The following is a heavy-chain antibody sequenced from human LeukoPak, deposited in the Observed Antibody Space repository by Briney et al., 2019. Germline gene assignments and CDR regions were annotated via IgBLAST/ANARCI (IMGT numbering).Heavy chain of an antibody. Sequence: GSLRLSCAASGFTFSSYAMSWVRQAPGKGLEWIGSIYYSGSTYYNPSLKSRVTISVDTSKNQFSLKLSSVTAADTAVYYCARDGLLFDYWGQGTLVTVSS. D-gene: IGHD3-10*01. J-gene: IGHJ4*02. CDR1: GFTFSSYA. CDR3: ARDGLLFDY. V-gene: IGHV4-39*07. CDR2: IYYSGST.